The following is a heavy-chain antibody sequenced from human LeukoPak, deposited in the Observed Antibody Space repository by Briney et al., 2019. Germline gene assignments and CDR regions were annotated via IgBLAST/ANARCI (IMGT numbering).Heavy chain of an antibody. J-gene: IGHJ6*02. Sequence: SVKVSSKASGGTFSSYAISWVRQAPGQGLEWMGRIIPIFGIANYAQKFQGRVTITADKSTSTAYMELSSLRSEDTAVYYCASWFRYCSGGSCYNGMDVWGQGTTVTVSS. CDR2: IIPIFGIA. V-gene: IGHV1-69*04. CDR3: ASWFRYCSGGSCYNGMDV. D-gene: IGHD2-15*01. CDR1: GGTFSSYA.